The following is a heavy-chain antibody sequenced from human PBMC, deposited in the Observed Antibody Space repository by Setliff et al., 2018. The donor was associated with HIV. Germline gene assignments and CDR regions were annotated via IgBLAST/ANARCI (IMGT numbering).Heavy chain of an antibody. D-gene: IGHD3-22*01. Sequence: SETLSLTCTVSGSLTSYYWSWIRQSPGKGLEWIGYVYYSGNTNYNPSLQSRVTISVDASRNQFYLKLSSVTAADTAVYYCARLHCDSRGYYHPYWGQGTLVTVSS. V-gene: IGHV4-59*01. J-gene: IGHJ4*02. CDR1: GSLTSYY. CDR3: ARLHCDSRGYYHPY. CDR2: VYYSGNT.